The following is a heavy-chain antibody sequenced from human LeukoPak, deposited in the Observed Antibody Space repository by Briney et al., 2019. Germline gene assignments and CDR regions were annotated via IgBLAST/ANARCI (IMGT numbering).Heavy chain of an antibody. CDR1: GFTFSSYS. CDR3: ARDRCSGGSCYLGWFDP. Sequence: GGSLRLSCAASGFTFSSYSMNWVRQAPGKGLEWVSSISSSSSYIYYADSVKGRFTISRDNAKNSLYLQMNSLGAEDTAVYYCARDRCSGGSCYLGWFDPWGQGTLVTVSS. CDR2: ISSSSSYI. D-gene: IGHD2-15*01. J-gene: IGHJ5*02. V-gene: IGHV3-21*01.